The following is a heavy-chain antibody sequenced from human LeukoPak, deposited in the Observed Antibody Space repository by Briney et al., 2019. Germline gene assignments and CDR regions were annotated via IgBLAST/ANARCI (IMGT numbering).Heavy chain of an antibody. CDR2: IYTSGST. D-gene: IGHD3-10*01. Sequence: SETLSLTCTVSGGSISSGSYYWSWIRQPAGKGLEWIGRIYTSGSTNYNPSLKSRVTISVDTSKNQFSLKLSSVTAADTAVYYCARGRETLLWFGVKGYYMDVWGKGTTVTISS. CDR3: ARGRETLLWFGVKGYYMDV. CDR1: GGSISSGSYY. J-gene: IGHJ6*03. V-gene: IGHV4-61*02.